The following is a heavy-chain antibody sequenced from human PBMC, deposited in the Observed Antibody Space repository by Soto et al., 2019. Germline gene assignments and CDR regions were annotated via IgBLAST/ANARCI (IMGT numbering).Heavy chain of an antibody. D-gene: IGHD4-17*01. V-gene: IGHV1-69*01. CDR3: ASEDYGGNSAPFDY. Sequence: QVQLVQSGAEVKKPGSSVKVSCKASGGTFSSYAISWVRQAPGQGLGWMGGIIPIFGTANYAQKFQGRVTITADESTSTAYMELSSLRSEDTAVYYCASEDYGGNSAPFDYWGQGTLVTVSS. J-gene: IGHJ4*02. CDR1: GGTFSSYA. CDR2: IIPIFGTA.